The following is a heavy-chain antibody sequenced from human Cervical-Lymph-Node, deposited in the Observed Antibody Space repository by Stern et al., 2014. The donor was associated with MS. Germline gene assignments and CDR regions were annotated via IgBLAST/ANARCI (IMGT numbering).Heavy chain of an antibody. CDR2: INPNSGGT. Sequence: QVQLVQSGAEVKKPGASVKVSCKASGYTFTGYYMHWVRQAPGQGLEWIGRINPNSGGTNYAQKVQGRVTMARDTSMRTAYMELSRLRSDDTAVYYCARVRGGEWLREHPFDYWGQGTLVTVSS. CDR1: GYTFTGYY. V-gene: IGHV1-2*06. J-gene: IGHJ4*02. CDR3: ARVRGGEWLREHPFDY. D-gene: IGHD5-12*01.